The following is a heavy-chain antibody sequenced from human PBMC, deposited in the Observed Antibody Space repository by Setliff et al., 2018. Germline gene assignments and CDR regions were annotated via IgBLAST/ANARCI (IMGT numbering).Heavy chain of an antibody. CDR2: IIPIRGIA. CDR1: GGTFSSYA. CDR3: SRAQVAVARTLFDY. Sequence: SVKVSCKASGGTFSSYAISWVRQAPGQGLEWMGGIIPIRGIANYTQKFQGRVTITRDTSASTASIELSSLRSEDTAVYFCSRAQVAVARTLFDYWGQRTLVTVSS. J-gene: IGHJ4*02. V-gene: IGHV1-69*10. D-gene: IGHD6-19*01.